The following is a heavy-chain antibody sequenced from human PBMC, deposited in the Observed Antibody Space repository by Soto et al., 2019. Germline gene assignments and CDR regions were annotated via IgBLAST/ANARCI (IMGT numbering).Heavy chain of an antibody. CDR3: GGTFGGVILSDY. CDR1: GFAFSSYA. D-gene: IGHD3-16*02. J-gene: IGHJ4*02. Sequence: EVQLLESGGGLVQPGGSLRLSCAASGFAFSSYAMSWVRQPPGKGLEWVSAISGSGGSTYYADSVKGRFTISGDNSKNTLYLQMSSLRAEDTAVYYCGGTFGGVILSDYWGQGTLVTVSS. CDR2: ISGSGGST. V-gene: IGHV3-23*01.